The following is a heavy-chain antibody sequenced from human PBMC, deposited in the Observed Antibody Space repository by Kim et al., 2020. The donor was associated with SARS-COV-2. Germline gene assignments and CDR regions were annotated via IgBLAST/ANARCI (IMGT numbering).Heavy chain of an antibody. V-gene: IGHV3-43*02. CDR1: GFTFDDYA. J-gene: IGHJ6*03. CDR2: ISGDGGST. CDR3: AKSSYGDYDYYSMDV. D-gene: IGHD4-17*01. Sequence: GGSLRLSCAASGFTFDDYAMNWVRQAPGKGLEWVSLISGDGGSTYYADSVKGRFTISRDNSKNSLYLQMNSLRTEDTALYYCAKSSYGDYDYYSMDVWGKGTTVTVSS.